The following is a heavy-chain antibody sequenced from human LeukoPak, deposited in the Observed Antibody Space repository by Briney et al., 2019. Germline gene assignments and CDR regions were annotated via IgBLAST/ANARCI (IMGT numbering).Heavy chain of an antibody. CDR3: AIYYDSSGSIDL. V-gene: IGHV3-11*01. Sequence: GGSLRLSCAASGFIFSDYYMTWIRRTQGKGLEWLSYISDSGSTINYADSVKGRLTISRDNAKKSLFLQMNSLRAEDTAVYYCAIYYDSSGSIDLWGQGTLVTVSS. J-gene: IGHJ5*02. CDR2: ISDSGSTI. D-gene: IGHD3-22*01. CDR1: GFIFSDYY.